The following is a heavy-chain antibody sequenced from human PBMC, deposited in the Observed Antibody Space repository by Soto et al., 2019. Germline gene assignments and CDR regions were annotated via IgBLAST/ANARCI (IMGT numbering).Heavy chain of an antibody. CDR3: ARAVKQWLVGGDYYYYYMDV. V-gene: IGHV3-11*01. J-gene: IGHJ6*03. CDR2: ISSSATII. Sequence: QVQLVESGGGLVKPGGSLRRSCEASGFTLSDYYMTWIRQAPGQGLEWISYISSSATIIYYADSVKGRFTISRDNAKTSLYLQMNSLRADDTAVYYCARAVKQWLVGGDYYYYYMDVWGKGTTVTVSS. CDR1: GFTLSDYY. D-gene: IGHD6-19*01.